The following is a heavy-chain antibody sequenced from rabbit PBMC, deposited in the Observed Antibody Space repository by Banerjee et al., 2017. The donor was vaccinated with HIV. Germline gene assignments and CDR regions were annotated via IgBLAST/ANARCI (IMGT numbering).Heavy chain of an antibody. CDR1: GFSFSSGLP. V-gene: IGHV1S47*01. CDR2: IDTGDGRT. D-gene: IGHD8-1*01. Sequence: QEQLVESGGGLVKPGASLTLTCKTSGFSFSSGLPMCWGRQAPGKGLEWIASIDTGDGRTYYASWVNGRFTISLDNAQNTVFLQMTSLTVADTATYFCARGYAGSRYFNYFNFWGPGTLVTVS. CDR3: ARGYAGSRYFNYFNF. J-gene: IGHJ4*01.